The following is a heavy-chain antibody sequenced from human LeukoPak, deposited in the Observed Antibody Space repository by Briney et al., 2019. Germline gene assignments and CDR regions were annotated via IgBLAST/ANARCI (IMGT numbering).Heavy chain of an antibody. Sequence: PGGSLRLSCAASGFTFSTYSMNWVRQAPGKGLEWVSSISTDSSYIYYADSVKGRFTISRDNAKNSLYLQMNSLRAEDTALYYCARLFGVRSGVGAVAGLGAFDIWGQGTMVTVSS. V-gene: IGHV3-21*01. D-gene: IGHD6-19*01. CDR1: GFTFSTYS. CDR3: ARLFGVRSGVGAVAGLGAFDI. CDR2: ISTDSSYI. J-gene: IGHJ3*02.